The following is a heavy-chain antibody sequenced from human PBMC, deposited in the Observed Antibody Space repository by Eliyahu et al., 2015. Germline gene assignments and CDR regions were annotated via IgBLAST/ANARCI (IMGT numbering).Heavy chain of an antibody. V-gene: IGHV1-2*02. CDR2: INPSHGDS. D-gene: IGHD3-3*01. CDR3: ARDGLWSNNWFDT. CDR1: GYSFTDYY. J-gene: IGHJ5*02. Sequence: QVQLVQSGAEVRKPGASVKVSCKASGYSFTDYYIHWVRQAPGQGLEWVGWINPSHGDSNYAQKFQGRVTMTRDTSTSTVHMELNSLRSDDTAVFYCARDGLWSNNWFDTWGQGTVVTVSS.